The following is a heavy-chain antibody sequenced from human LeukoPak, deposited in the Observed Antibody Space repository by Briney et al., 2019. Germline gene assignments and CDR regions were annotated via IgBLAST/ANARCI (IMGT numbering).Heavy chain of an antibody. D-gene: IGHD1-26*01. V-gene: IGHV4-39*01. J-gene: IGHJ4*02. CDR3: ARQSGRGPPLDF. CDR1: GFSISSGSHY. Sequence: SETLSLTCSVSGFSISSGSHYWGWVRQPPGPGLEGIGTVFYSGTTDSNPSLRSRLTISVDTSKNQFSLKLTSVTAADTAVYFCARQSGRGPPLDFWGPGTLVIVSS. CDR2: VFYSGTT.